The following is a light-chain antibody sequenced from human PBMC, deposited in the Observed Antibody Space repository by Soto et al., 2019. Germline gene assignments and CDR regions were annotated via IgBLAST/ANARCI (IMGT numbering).Light chain of an antibody. V-gene: IGKV1-5*03. CDR1: QTISSW. Sequence: DIQMTQSPSTLSGSVGDRVTITCRASQTISSWLAWYQQKPGKAPKLLIYKASTLKSGVPSRFSGSGSGTEFTLTISSLQPDDFATYFCQQLQSYPFTFGPGTKVDI. J-gene: IGKJ3*01. CDR2: KAS. CDR3: QQLQSYPFT.